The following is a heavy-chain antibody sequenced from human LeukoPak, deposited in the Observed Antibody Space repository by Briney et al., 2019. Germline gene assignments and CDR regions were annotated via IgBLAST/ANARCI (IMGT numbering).Heavy chain of an antibody. CDR2: IYTSGTT. CDR3: ARGLWFGDENPPYFDY. D-gene: IGHD3-10*01. J-gene: IGHJ4*02. Sequence: SETLSLTCTVSGGSISPYYWSWIRQPAGKGLEWIGRIYTSGTTNYNPSLKSRVTISIDTSKNQFSLKLSSVTAADTAVYCCARGLWFGDENPPYFDYWGQGTLVTVSS. CDR1: GGSISPYY. V-gene: IGHV4-4*07.